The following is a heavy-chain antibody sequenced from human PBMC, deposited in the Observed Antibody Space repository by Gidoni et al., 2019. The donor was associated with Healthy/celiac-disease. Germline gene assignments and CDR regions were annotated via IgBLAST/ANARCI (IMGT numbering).Heavy chain of an antibody. CDR1: GFTFSSYS. J-gene: IGHJ4*02. Sequence: EAQLVESGGGLVKPGGSLRLSCAASGFTFSSYSMNWVRQAPGKGLEWVSSISSSSSYIYYADSVKGRFTISRDNAKNSLYLQMNSLRAEDTAVYYCAGGITGTNVDYWGQGTLVTVSS. CDR2: ISSSSSYI. V-gene: IGHV3-21*01. CDR3: AGGITGTNVDY. D-gene: IGHD1-20*01.